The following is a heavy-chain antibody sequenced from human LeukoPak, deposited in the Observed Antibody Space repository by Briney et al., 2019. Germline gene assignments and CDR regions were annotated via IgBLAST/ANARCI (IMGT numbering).Heavy chain of an antibody. J-gene: IGHJ4*02. D-gene: IGHD6-19*01. CDR1: GFTFSSYG. CDR2: ISGSGGST. Sequence: GGTLRLSCAASGFTFSSYGMSWVRQAPGKGLEWVSAISGSGGSTYYADSVKGRFTISRDNSKNTLYLQMNSLRAEDTAVYYCAKKWLVWVVDYWGQGTLVTVSS. V-gene: IGHV3-23*01. CDR3: AKKWLVWVVDY.